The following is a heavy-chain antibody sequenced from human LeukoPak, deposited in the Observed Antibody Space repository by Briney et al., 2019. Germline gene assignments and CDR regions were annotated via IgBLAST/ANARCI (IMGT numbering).Heavy chain of an antibody. Sequence: PSETLSLTCTVSGGSISSYYWSWIRQPAGKGLEWIGRIYTSGRTNYNPSLKSRVTMSVDTSKNQFSLKLSSVTAADTAVYYCARDSWDIVVVPAARMYYYYGMDVWGQGTTVTVSS. CDR2: IYTSGRT. D-gene: IGHD2-2*01. V-gene: IGHV4-4*07. J-gene: IGHJ6*02. CDR3: ARDSWDIVVVPAARMYYYYGMDV. CDR1: GGSISSYY.